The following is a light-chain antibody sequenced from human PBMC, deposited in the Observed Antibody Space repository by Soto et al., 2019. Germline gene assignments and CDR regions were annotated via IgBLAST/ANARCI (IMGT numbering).Light chain of an antibody. J-gene: IGKJ2*01. CDR1: QSVSSN. V-gene: IGKV3-15*01. CDR2: GAS. CDR3: QQYNNWPPYT. Sequence: EIVMTQSPATLSVSPGERATLSCRASQSVSSNLAWYQQKPGQAPRLLIYGASTRATGIPARFSGGGSGTEFTLTISSLQSEDFAVYYCQQYNNWPPYTLGQGTKLEIK.